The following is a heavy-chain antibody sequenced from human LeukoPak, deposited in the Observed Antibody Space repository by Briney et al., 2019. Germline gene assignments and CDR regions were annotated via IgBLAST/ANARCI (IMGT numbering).Heavy chain of an antibody. CDR1: GFDFSSNW. CDR2: IKGDGIST. CDR3: ARDETYCSSTTCYNDY. J-gene: IGHJ4*02. D-gene: IGHD2-2*02. Sequence: PGGSLRLSCAASGFDFSSNWMHWVRHAPGQGLVWVSRIKGDGISTNYADSVKGRFTISRDNAKNSLYLRMNSLRAEDTAVYYCARDETYCSSTTCYNDYWGQGTLVTVSS. V-gene: IGHV3-74*01.